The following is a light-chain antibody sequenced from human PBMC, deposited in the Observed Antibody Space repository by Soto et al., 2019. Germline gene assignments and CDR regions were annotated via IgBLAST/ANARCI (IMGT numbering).Light chain of an antibody. CDR1: QSVSSY. CDR3: QQYGSSPFT. Sequence: EIVLTQSPATLSLSPLEIATLSFMASQSVSSYLAWYQQKPGQAPRLLIYDASNRATGIPARFSGSGSGTDFTLTISRLEPEDFAVYYCQQYGSSPFTFGPGTKVDIK. CDR2: DAS. V-gene: IGKV3-20*01. J-gene: IGKJ3*01.